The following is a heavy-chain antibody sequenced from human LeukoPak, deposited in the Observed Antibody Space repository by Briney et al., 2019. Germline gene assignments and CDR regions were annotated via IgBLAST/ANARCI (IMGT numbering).Heavy chain of an antibody. J-gene: IGHJ4*02. V-gene: IGHV4-59*08. Sequence: SETLSLTCTVSGGSISSYYWSWIRQPPGKGPEWIGYIFYTGSTNYNPSLNSRVTISVDTSKNQFSLRLSSVTAADTAVYYCARHGPTVSGSSWPYFDYWGQGTLVAVSS. CDR1: GGSISSYY. CDR3: ARHGPTVSGSSWPYFDY. CDR2: IFYTGST. D-gene: IGHD6-13*01.